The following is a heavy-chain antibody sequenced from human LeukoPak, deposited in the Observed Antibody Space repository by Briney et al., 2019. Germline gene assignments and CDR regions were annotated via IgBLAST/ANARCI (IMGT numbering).Heavy chain of an antibody. Sequence: GGSLRLSCAASGFTFGSYAMSWVRQAPGKGLEWVSAISGSGGSTYYADSVKGRFTISRDNAKNSLYLQMNSLRAEDTAVYYCAREEGEAFDYWGQGTLVTVSS. CDR2: ISGSGGST. CDR1: GFTFGSYA. J-gene: IGHJ4*02. D-gene: IGHD3-16*01. V-gene: IGHV3-23*01. CDR3: AREEGEAFDY.